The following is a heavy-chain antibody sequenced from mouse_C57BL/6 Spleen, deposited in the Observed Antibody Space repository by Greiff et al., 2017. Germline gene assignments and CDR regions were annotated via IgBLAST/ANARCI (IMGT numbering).Heavy chain of an antibody. J-gene: IGHJ4*01. CDR3: ARSDGYYVGSAMDY. V-gene: IGHV1-52*01. CDR1: GYTFTSYW. Sequence: QVQLQQPGAELVRPGSSVKLSCKASGYTFTSYWMHWVKQRPIQGLEWIGNIDPSDSETHYTQKFKDKATLTVDKTSSTASMQLSGLTSEDSAVYYFARSDGYYVGSAMDYWGQGTSVTGSS. D-gene: IGHD2-3*01. CDR2: IDPSDSET.